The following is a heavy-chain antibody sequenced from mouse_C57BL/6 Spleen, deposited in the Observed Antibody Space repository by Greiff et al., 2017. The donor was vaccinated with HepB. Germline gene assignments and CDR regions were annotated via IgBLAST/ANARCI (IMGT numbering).Heavy chain of an antibody. CDR1: GYAFTNYL. Sequence: VHLVESGAELVRPGTSVKVSCKASGYAFTNYLIEWVKQRPGQGLEWIGVINPGSGGTNYNEKFKGKATLTADKSSSTAYMQLSSLTSEDSAVYFCATYGSSYWFAYWGQGTLVTVSA. D-gene: IGHD1-1*01. CDR3: ATYGSSYWFAY. J-gene: IGHJ3*01. V-gene: IGHV1-54*01. CDR2: INPGSGGT.